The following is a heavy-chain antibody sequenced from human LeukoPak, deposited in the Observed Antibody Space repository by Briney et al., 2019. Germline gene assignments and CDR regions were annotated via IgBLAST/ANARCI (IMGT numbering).Heavy chain of an antibody. CDR1: GGTFTSYA. D-gene: IGHD3-22*01. V-gene: IGHV1-69*13. CDR3: ARGGNYYDSSGFVGGVDY. J-gene: IGHJ4*02. Sequence: ASVKVSCKASGGTFTSYAISWVRQAPGQGLEWMGGIIPIFGTANYAQKFQGRVTITADESTSTAYMELSSLRSEDTAVYYCARGGNYYDSSGFVGGVDYWGQGTLVTVSS. CDR2: IIPIFGTA.